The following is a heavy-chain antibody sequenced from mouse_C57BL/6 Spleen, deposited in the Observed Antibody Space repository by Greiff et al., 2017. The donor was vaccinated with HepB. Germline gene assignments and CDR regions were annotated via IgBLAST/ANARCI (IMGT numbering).Heavy chain of an antibody. CDR3: ARRGGSSYGYFDV. CDR1: GFSLSTSGMG. CDR2: IYWDDDK. J-gene: IGHJ1*03. Sequence: QVTLKESGPGILQSSQTLSLTCSFSGFSLSTSGMGVSWIRQPSGKGLEWLAHIYWDDDKRYNPSLKSRLTISKDTSRNQVFLKITSVDTADTATYYSARRGGSSYGYFDVWGTGTTVTVSS. V-gene: IGHV8-12*01. D-gene: IGHD1-1*01.